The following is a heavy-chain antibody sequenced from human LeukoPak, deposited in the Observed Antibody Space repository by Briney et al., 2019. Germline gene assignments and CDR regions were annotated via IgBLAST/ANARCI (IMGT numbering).Heavy chain of an antibody. CDR1: GFTFSSYA. CDR3: ARGLRNAFDM. Sequence: PGGSLSLSCAASGFTFSSYAMSWVRQAPGKGLEWVSAISGSGGGTFYTDSVKGRFTISRDNSKNTLYLQMNSLTVEDTAVFYCARGLRNAFDMWGQGTMVTVSS. CDR2: ISGSGGGT. V-gene: IGHV3-23*01. D-gene: IGHD5-12*01. J-gene: IGHJ3*02.